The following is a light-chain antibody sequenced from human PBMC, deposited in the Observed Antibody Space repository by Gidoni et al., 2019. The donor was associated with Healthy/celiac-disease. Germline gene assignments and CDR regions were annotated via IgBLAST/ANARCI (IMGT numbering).Light chain of an antibody. CDR2: AAS. V-gene: IGKV1-39*01. CDR1: QSISSY. J-gene: IGKJ2*01. CDR3: QQSYSTPLMYT. Sequence: DIQMTQSPYSLSASVGDRVTITCRASQSISSYLNWYQQKPGKDPKLLIYAASSVQSGVPSRFSGSGSGTDFTLTISSLQPEDFATYYCQQSYSTPLMYTFXQXTKLEIK.